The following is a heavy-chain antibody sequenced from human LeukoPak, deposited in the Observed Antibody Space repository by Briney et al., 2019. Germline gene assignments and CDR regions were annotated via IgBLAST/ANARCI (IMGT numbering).Heavy chain of an antibody. V-gene: IGHV4-59*08. J-gene: IGHJ4*02. Sequence: PSETLSLTCTVSGGSISSYYWSWIRQPPGKGLEWIGYIYYSGNTNFNPSLKSRVTMSVDTSNNQFSLKLSSVTAADTAVYYCARRSSGWYYFDYWGQGTLVSV. CDR3: ARRSSGWYYFDY. D-gene: IGHD6-19*01. CDR1: GGSISSYY. CDR2: IYYSGNT.